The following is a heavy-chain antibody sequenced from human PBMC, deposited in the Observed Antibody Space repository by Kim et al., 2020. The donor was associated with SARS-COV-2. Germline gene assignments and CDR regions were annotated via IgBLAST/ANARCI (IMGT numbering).Heavy chain of an antibody. CDR2: INHSGST. J-gene: IGHJ4*01. D-gene: IGHD3-22*01. Sequence: SETLSLTCAVYGGSFSGYYWSWIRQPPGKGLEWIGEINHSGSTNYNPSLKSRVTISVDTSKNQFSLKLSSVTAADTAVYYCARGGYYDISGYYCNYFDY. CDR3: ARGGYYDISGYYCNYFDY. V-gene: IGHV4-34*01. CDR1: GGSFSGYY.